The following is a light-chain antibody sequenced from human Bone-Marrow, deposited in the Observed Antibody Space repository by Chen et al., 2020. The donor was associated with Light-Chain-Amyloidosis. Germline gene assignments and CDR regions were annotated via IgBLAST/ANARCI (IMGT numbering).Light chain of an antibody. J-gene: IGLJ3*02. CDR3: QVWDRSSDRPV. CDR1: NIGSTS. Sequence: SYVLTQPSSVSVAPEQTATIACGGNNIGSTSVNWYQQTPGQSPLVVLYDDSDRPSGIPERLAGSTSRNATTLTIGRVEAGDEADHYCQVWDRSSDRPVFGGGTKLTVL. V-gene: IGLV3-21*02. CDR2: DDS.